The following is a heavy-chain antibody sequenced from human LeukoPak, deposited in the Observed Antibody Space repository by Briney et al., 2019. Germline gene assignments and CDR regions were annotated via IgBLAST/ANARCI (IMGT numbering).Heavy chain of an antibody. V-gene: IGHV3-74*01. CDR3: ARDGGSSGPDAFDI. Sequence: GGSLRLSCAASGFTLSSYWMHWVRQPPGKGLVWVSRINSDGRSTSYADSVKGRFTVSRDNAKNSLYLQMNSLRAEDTAVYYCARDGGSSGPDAFDIWGQGTMVTVSS. CDR1: GFTLSSYW. D-gene: IGHD3-22*01. CDR2: INSDGRST. J-gene: IGHJ3*02.